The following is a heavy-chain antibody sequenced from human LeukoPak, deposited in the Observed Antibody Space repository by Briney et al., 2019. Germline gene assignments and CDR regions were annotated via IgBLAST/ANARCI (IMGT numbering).Heavy chain of an antibody. CDR3: ARGVRLRFLEWLPDYYYMDV. V-gene: IGHV1-8*03. Sequence: GASVKVSCKASGYTFTSYDINWVRQATGQGLEWMGWMNPNSGNTGYAQKFQGRVTITRNTSISTVYMELSSLRSEDTAVYYCARGVRLRFLEWLPDYYYMDVWGKGTTVTVSS. J-gene: IGHJ6*03. D-gene: IGHD3-3*01. CDR2: MNPNSGNT. CDR1: GYTFTSYD.